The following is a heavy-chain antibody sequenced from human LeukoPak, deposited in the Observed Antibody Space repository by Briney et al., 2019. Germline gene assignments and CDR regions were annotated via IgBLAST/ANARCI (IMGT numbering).Heavy chain of an antibody. D-gene: IGHD3-16*01. CDR1: GFTFSSYW. CDR2: INNDGDSR. Sequence: HPGGSLRLSCAASGFTFSSYWMHWVRQAPGKGLVWVSRINNDGDSRSYADSVKGRLTISRDNSKNTVYLQMHSLSPEDTAVYYCARDGGVDGFDPWGQGTLVTVSS. CDR3: ARDGGVDGFDP. J-gene: IGHJ5*02. V-gene: IGHV3-74*01.